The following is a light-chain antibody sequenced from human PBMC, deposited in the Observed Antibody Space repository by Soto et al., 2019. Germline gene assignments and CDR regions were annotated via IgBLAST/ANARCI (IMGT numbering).Light chain of an antibody. CDR2: DAS. J-gene: IGKJ5*01. CDR1: PSVSSY. V-gene: IGKV3-11*01. CDR3: QQRSNWSPIT. Sequence: EIVLTQSPATLSLSPGERATLSCRASPSVSSYLAWYQQKPGQAPRLLIYDASNRATGIPARFSGSGSGTDFTLTISSLEPEDFAVYYCQQRSNWSPITVGQGTRLEIK.